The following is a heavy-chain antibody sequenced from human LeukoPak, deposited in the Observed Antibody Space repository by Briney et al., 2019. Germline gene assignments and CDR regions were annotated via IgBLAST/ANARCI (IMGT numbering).Heavy chain of an antibody. Sequence: GGSLRLSCAASGFTFSSYYINWVRQAPGRGLEWVSSISSSGTYIYYADSVRGRFTISRDNAKNSLYLQMNSLRAEDTAVYYCARADYYDSSGSRSGFDFDIWGQGTMVTVSS. CDR2: ISSSGTYI. CDR3: ARADYYDSSGSRSGFDFDI. D-gene: IGHD3-22*01. J-gene: IGHJ3*02. V-gene: IGHV3-21*01. CDR1: GFTFSSYY.